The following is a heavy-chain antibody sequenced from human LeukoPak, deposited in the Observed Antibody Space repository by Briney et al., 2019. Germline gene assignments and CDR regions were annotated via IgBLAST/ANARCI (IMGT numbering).Heavy chain of an antibody. CDR3: ARAFPYYDFWSGYRTNWFDP. CDR1: GGSFSGYY. D-gene: IGHD3-3*01. Sequence: SETLSLTCAVYGGSFSGYYWSWIRQPPGKGLEWIGEINHSGSTNYNPSLKSRVTISVDTSKNRLSLKLSSVTAADTAVYYCARAFPYYDFWSGYRTNWFDPWGQGTLVTVSS. CDR2: INHSGST. V-gene: IGHV4-34*01. J-gene: IGHJ5*02.